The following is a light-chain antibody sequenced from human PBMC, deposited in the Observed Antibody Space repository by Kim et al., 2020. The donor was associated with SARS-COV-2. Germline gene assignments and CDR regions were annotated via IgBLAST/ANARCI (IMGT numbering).Light chain of an antibody. CDR3: QQYSDFALT. CDR2: EAS. V-gene: IGKV1-5*03. J-gene: IGKJ4*01. Sequence: CAGDRVTITCRASQSINPWLAWYQQKPGKAPKLLIFEASRLESGVPSRFSGSDSGTEFTLTISSLQPDDFATYYCQQYSDFALTFGGGTKVDIK. CDR1: QSINPW.